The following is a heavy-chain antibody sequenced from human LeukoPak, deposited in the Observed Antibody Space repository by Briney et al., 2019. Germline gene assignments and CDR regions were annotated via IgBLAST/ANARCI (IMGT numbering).Heavy chain of an antibody. J-gene: IGHJ4*02. D-gene: IGHD6-13*01. Sequence: PSETLSLTSTVSGGSISSYYWSWIRQPPGKGLEWMGYIYYSGTTNYNPSLKSRVTISVDTSKNQFSLKLGSVTAADTAVYYCARGVYIAAAQYGYWGQGTLVTVSS. V-gene: IGHV4-59*01. CDR2: IYYSGTT. CDR3: ARGVYIAAAQYGY. CDR1: GGSISSYY.